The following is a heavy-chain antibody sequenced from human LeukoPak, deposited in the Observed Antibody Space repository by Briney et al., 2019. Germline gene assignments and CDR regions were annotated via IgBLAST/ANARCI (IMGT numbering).Heavy chain of an antibody. CDR3: ARPGGSTSHKGPPYYYYYMDV. V-gene: IGHV3-30-3*01. CDR1: GFTFSSYA. Sequence: GGSLRLSCAASGFTFSSYAMHWVRQAPGKGLEWVAVISYDGSNKYYADSVKGRFTISRDNSKNTLYLQMNSLRAEDTAVYYCARPGGSTSHKGPPYYYYYMDVWGKGTTVTVSS. J-gene: IGHJ6*03. CDR2: ISYDGSNK. D-gene: IGHD2-2*01.